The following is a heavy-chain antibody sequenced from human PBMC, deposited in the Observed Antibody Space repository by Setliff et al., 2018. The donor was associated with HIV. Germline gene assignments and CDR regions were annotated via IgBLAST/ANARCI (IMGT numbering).Heavy chain of an antibody. CDR1: GDSLGSHY. V-gene: IGHV4-59*11. J-gene: IGHJ5*02. CDR2: VDYSGTP. CDR3: SNWNTTIDEDA. D-gene: IGHD5-18*01. Sequence: SETLSLTCSVSGDSLGSHYWSWVRQPPGKGLEWIGSVDYSGTPNYSPSLKSRVTISLDTSKNQFSLKMTSVTAADTALYYCSNWNTTIDEDAWGQGTLVTVSS.